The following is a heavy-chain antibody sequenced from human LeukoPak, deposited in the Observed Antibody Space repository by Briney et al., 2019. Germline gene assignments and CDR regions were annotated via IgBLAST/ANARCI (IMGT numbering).Heavy chain of an antibody. V-gene: IGHV1-2*02. J-gene: IGHJ5*02. D-gene: IGHD6-19*01. CDR2: INPNSGGT. Sequence: GASVKVSCKASGYTFTGYYIHWVRQAPGQGLEWMGWINPNSGGTKCAQKFQGRVTITRDTSISTAYMGLSRLRSDDTAVYYCAKGRVVAGTKSLTYNWFDPWGQGTLVTVSS. CDR3: AKGRVVAGTKSLTYNWFDP. CDR1: GYTFTGYY.